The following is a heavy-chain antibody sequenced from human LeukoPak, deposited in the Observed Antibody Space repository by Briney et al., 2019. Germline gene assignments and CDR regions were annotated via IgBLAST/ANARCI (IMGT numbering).Heavy chain of an antibody. CDR1: GFTFSFYD. CDR2: IQYDGSFK. CDR3: AKTSDQLLYSKFDF. V-gene: IGHV3-30*02. Sequence: PGGSLRLSCATSGFTFSFYDMHWVRQAPGKGLEWVAFIQYDGSFKFYADSVQGRFSISRDNSKNTLFLQMNSLTADDTAVYYCAKTSDQLLYSKFDFWGQGTLVTVSS. D-gene: IGHD2-2*02. J-gene: IGHJ4*02.